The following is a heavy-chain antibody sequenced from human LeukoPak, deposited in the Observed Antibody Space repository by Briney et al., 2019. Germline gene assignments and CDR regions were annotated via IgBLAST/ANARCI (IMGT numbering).Heavy chain of an antibody. CDR2: IKQDGSDK. Sequence: PGGPLRLSGAASGFTVSSNYMSWVRRAPGKGREWVANIKQDGSDKYYVDSVKGRLTISRDNAKNSLYLQMNSLRAEDTAVYYCASVSGLVWFGELSGYFHYWGQGTLVTVSS. D-gene: IGHD3-10*01. CDR1: GFTVSSNY. J-gene: IGHJ4*02. CDR3: ASVSGLVWFGELSGYFHY. V-gene: IGHV3-7*01.